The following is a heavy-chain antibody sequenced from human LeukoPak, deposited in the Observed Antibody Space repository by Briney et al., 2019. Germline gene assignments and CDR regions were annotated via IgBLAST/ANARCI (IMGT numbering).Heavy chain of an antibody. V-gene: IGHV4-4*07. CDR2: IYSSGST. CDR1: GSSISSYY. CDR3: ARDASSPTHNFDY. Sequence: SETLSLTCTVSGSSISSYYWSWIRQSAGKGLEWIGRIYSSGSTNYNPSLKSRVTMSVDTSKNQFSLNLSSVTAADTAVYYCARDASSPTHNFDYWGQGTLVTVSS. J-gene: IGHJ4*02. D-gene: IGHD6-13*01.